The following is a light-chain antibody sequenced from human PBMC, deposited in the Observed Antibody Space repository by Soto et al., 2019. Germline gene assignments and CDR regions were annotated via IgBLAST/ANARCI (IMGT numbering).Light chain of an antibody. CDR3: QHFRSFPIT. V-gene: IGKV1-5*01. Sequence: IQMTQSPSTLSASVGDRVTITCRASQSISSWLAWYQQKPGKAPKLLIYDASSLESGVPSRFSGSGSGTDFTFTISSLQPEDFATYYCQHFRSFPITFGQGTRLEIK. J-gene: IGKJ5*01. CDR1: QSISSW. CDR2: DAS.